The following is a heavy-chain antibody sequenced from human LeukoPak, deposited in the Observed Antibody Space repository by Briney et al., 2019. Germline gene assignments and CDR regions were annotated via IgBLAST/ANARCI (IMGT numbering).Heavy chain of an antibody. Sequence: SQTLSLTCAISGDSVSSNSAAWNWIRQSPSRGLEWLGRTYYRSKWYNDYAVSVKSRITINPDTSKNQFSLQLNSVTAADTAVYYCASLVGATPGSWFDPWGQGTLVTVSS. J-gene: IGHJ5*02. D-gene: IGHD1-26*01. CDR1: GDSVSSNSAA. CDR3: ASLVGATPGSWFDP. V-gene: IGHV6-1*01. CDR2: TYYRSKWYN.